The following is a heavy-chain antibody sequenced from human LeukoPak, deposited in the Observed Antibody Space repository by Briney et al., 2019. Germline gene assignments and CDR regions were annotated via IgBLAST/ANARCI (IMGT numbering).Heavy chain of an antibody. CDR1: GFTFSSSS. D-gene: IGHD6-13*01. CDR2: ISSSSSYI. Sequence: GGSLRLSCAASGFTFSSSSMNWVRQAPGKGLEWVSSISSSSSYIYHADSVKGRFTISRDNAKNSLYLQMNSLRAEDTAVYYCASGQGVAAAGENIDYWGPGTLVTVSS. J-gene: IGHJ4*02. V-gene: IGHV3-21*01. CDR3: ASGQGVAAAGENIDY.